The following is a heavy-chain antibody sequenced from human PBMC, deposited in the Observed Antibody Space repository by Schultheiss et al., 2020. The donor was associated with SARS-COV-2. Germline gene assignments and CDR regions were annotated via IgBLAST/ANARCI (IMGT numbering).Heavy chain of an antibody. Sequence: SETLSLTCAVYGGSFSGYYWSWIRQPPGKGLEWIGEINHSGSTNYNPSLKIRVTISVDTSKNQFSLKLSSVTAADTAVYYCAAAIGAYWGQGTLVTVSS. J-gene: IGHJ4*02. D-gene: IGHD2-2*02. V-gene: IGHV4-34*01. CDR2: INHSGST. CDR3: AAAIGAY. CDR1: GGSFSGYY.